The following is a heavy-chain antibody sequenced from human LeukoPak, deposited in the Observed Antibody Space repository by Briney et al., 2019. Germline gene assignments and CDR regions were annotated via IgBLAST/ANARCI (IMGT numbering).Heavy chain of an antibody. D-gene: IGHD3-9*01. V-gene: IGHV1-46*01. CDR1: GYTFTSYY. CDR2: INPSGGST. Sequence: ASVKVSCKASGYTFTSYYMHWVRQAPGQGLEWMGIINPSGGSTSYAQKFQGRVTMTRDTSTSTVYMELSSLRSEDTAVYYCAKLPTKRRYSDILTGHAPDVFDIWGQGQWSPSLQ. CDR3: AKLPTKRRYSDILTGHAPDVFDI. J-gene: IGHJ3*02.